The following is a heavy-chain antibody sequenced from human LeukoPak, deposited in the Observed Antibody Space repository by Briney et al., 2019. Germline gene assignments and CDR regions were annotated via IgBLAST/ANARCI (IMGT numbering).Heavy chain of an antibody. J-gene: IGHJ4*02. CDR2: ISHDGGKK. V-gene: IGHV3-30-3*01. Sequence: GGSLRLSCAVSDFTFSTYAMHWVRQAPDKRLEWMAVISHDGGKKYYADSVKGRFTISRDNSKNTLYLQMNSLRTEDTAVYYCASRKDTPHLPDYWGQGTLVTVSS. CDR3: ASRKDTPHLPDY. CDR1: DFTFSTYA. D-gene: IGHD5-18*01.